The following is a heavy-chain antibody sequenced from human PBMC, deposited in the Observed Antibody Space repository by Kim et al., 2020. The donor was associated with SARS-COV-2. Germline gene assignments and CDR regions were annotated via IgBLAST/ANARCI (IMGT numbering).Heavy chain of an antibody. V-gene: IGHV4-39*01. D-gene: IGHD6-13*01. Sequence: YNPPRKSRVTISVDTSKIQFSLRLSSVTAADTAVYYCARQWALAAFRHDYWGQGTLVTVSS. CDR3: ARQWALAAFRHDY. J-gene: IGHJ4*02.